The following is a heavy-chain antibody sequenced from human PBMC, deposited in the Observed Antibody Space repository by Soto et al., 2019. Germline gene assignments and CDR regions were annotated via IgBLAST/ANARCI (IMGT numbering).Heavy chain of an antibody. V-gene: IGHV4-34*01. CDR3: ARLLNREGRRIAAGGNWFDP. D-gene: IGHD6-13*01. Sequence: PSEILSLTCAVYGGSFSGYYWSWIRQPPGKGLEWIGEINHSGSTNYNPSLKSRVTISVDTSKNQFSLKLSSVTAADTDVYYCARLLNREGRRIAAGGNWFDPWGQGTLVTVSS. CDR2: INHSGST. CDR1: GGSFSGYY. J-gene: IGHJ5*02.